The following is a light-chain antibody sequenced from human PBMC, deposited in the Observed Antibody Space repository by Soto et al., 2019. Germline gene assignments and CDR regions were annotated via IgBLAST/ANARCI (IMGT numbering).Light chain of an antibody. CDR1: QSVTNNF. V-gene: IGKV3-20*01. CDR2: GAS. CDR3: HQYGSPPLT. J-gene: IGKJ4*01. Sequence: EIVLTQSPGTMSLSPGEGATLSCRASQSVTNNFLAWFQQKPGQAPRLLIYGASSRATGFPDRFIGSGSGTDFTLTISRLEPEDFAVYYCHQYGSPPLTFGGGTKVDIK.